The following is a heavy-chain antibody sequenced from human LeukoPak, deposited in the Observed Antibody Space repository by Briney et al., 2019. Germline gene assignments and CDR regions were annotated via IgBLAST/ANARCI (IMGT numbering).Heavy chain of an antibody. Sequence: ASVEVSCKASGYTFTGYYMHWVRQAPGQGLEWMGWINPNSGGTNYAQKFQGWVTMTRDTSISTAYMELSGLRSDDTAVYYCARSTLTVEAGGHDAFDIWGQGTMVTVSS. CDR1: GYTFTGYY. CDR3: ARSTLTVEAGGHDAFDI. CDR2: INPNSGGT. V-gene: IGHV1-2*04. D-gene: IGHD4-23*01. J-gene: IGHJ3*02.